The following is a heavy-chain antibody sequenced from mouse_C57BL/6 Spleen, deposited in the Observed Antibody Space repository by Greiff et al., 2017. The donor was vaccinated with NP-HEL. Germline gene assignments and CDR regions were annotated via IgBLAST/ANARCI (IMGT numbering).Heavy chain of an antibody. J-gene: IGHJ1*03. CDR3: ARGGISTVVATGFGV. CDR1: GYTFTSYW. CDR2: IHPNSGST. D-gene: IGHD1-1*01. Sequence: QVQLQQPGAELVKPGASVKLSCKASGYTFTSYWMHWVKQRPGQGLEWIGMIHPNSGSTNYNEKFKSKATLTVDKSSSTAYMQLSSLTSEDSAVFYCARGGISTVVATGFGVWGTGTTVTVSS. V-gene: IGHV1-64*01.